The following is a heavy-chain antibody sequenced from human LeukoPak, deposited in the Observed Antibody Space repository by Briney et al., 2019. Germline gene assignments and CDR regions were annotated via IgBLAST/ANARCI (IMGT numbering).Heavy chain of an antibody. Sequence: SETLSLTCTVSGGSISSSSYYWGWIRQPPGKGLEWIGSIYYSGSTYYNPSLKSRVTISVDTSKNQFSLKLSSVTAADTAVYYCARDRGGIGSGYYYGDFDYWGQGTLVTVSS. D-gene: IGHD3-22*01. CDR3: ARDRGGIGSGYYYGDFDY. CDR2: IYYSGST. CDR1: GGSISSSSYY. V-gene: IGHV4-39*07. J-gene: IGHJ4*02.